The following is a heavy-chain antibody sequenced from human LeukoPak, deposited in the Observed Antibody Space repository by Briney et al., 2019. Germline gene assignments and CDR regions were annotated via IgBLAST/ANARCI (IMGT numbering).Heavy chain of an antibody. CDR1: GGSISSGDYY. CDR2: IYYSGST. Sequence: SETLSLTCTVSGGSISSGDYYWSWIRQPPGKGLEWIGYIYYSGSTYYNPSLKSRVTISVDTSKNQFSLKLSSVTAADTAVYYCAKKAGWFGDMGAFDIWGQGTMVTVSS. V-gene: IGHV4-30-4*08. CDR3: AKKAGWFGDMGAFDI. J-gene: IGHJ3*02. D-gene: IGHD3-10*01.